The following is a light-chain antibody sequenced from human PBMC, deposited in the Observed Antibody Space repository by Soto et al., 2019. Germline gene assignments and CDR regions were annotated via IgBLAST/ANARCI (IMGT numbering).Light chain of an antibody. V-gene: IGLV1-44*01. CDR1: NSNVGGNT. CDR2: TDN. J-gene: IGLJ1*01. CDR3: SPYTSSSTHV. Sequence: QSVLTQPPSASGAPGQRVTISCSGNNSNVGGNTVSWYQQVPGTAPLLLIYTDNQRPSGVPDRFSGSKSGTSASLAISGLQSEDEADYYCSPYTSSSTHVFGTGTNVTVL.